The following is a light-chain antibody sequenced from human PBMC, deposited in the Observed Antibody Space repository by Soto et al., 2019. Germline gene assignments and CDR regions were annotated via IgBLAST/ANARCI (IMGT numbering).Light chain of an antibody. CDR3: QQYNKWPRT. V-gene: IGKV3-15*01. J-gene: IGKJ1*01. CDR1: QSVISN. CDR2: GAS. Sequence: EIVMTQSPATLSVSIGERATLSCRASQSVISNFAWYQQTPGQAPRLLIYGASTRATGIPARFSGSGSGTEFTLTIRSLQSEDFAVYYCQQYNKWPRTFGQGTKGDIK.